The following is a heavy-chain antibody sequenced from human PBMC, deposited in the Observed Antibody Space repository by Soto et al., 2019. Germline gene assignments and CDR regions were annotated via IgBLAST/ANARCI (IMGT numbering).Heavy chain of an antibody. CDR1: GFTFSSYG. CDR3: ARDRGVDYDILAGYYDAGEGVDYYYYYYMDV. D-gene: IGHD3-9*01. V-gene: IGHV3-33*01. J-gene: IGHJ6*03. Sequence: QVQLVESGGGVVQPGRSLRLSCAASGFTFSSYGMHWVRQAPGKGLEWVAVIWYDGSNKYYADSVKGRFTISRDNSKNTLYLQMKRLRAKDTDVYYCARDRGVDYDILAGYYDAGEGVDYYYYYYMDVWGKGTTVTVSS. CDR2: IWYDGSNK.